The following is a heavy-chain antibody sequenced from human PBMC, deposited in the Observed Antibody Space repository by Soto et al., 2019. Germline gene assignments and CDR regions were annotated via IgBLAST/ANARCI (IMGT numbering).Heavy chain of an antibody. D-gene: IGHD3-9*01. CDR2: TYYRSKLYN. J-gene: IGHJ6*03. CDR1: GDSVSSNSAA. Sequence: SQTLSLTCAISGDSVSSNSAAWNWIRQSPSRGLEWLGRTYYRSKLYNDYAVSVKSRITINPDTSKNQFSLQLNSVTPEDTAAYYCARGNYDILTGYSYYYYYYMDVWGKGTTVTVSS. CDR3: ARGNYDILTGYSYYYYYYMDV. V-gene: IGHV6-1*01.